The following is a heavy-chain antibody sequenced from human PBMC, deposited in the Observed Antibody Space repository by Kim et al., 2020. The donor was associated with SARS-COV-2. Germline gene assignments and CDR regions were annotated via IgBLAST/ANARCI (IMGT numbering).Heavy chain of an antibody. CDR2: SKK. CDR3: RGAGSGTDY. J-gene: IGHJ4*02. Sequence: SKKYYADSVKGRFTISRDNSKNTLYLQMNSRRAEDTAVYYCRGAGSGTDYWGQGTLVTVSS. D-gene: IGHD3-10*01. V-gene: IGHV3-30*02.